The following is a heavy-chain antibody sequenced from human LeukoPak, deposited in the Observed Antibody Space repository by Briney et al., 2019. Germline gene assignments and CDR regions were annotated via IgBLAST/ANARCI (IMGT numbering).Heavy chain of an antibody. D-gene: IGHD3-3*01. Sequence: SVKVSCKASGGTFSSYAISWVRQAPGQGLEWMGGIIPIFGTANYAQKFQGRVTITADKSTSTAYMELSSLRSEDTAVYYCARANYDFWSGRNNWFDPWGQGTLVTVSS. V-gene: IGHV1-69*06. CDR3: ARANYDFWSGRNNWFDP. J-gene: IGHJ5*02. CDR2: IIPIFGTA. CDR1: GGTFSSYA.